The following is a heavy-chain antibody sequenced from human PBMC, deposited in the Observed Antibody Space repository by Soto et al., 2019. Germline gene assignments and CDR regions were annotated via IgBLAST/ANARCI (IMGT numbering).Heavy chain of an antibody. CDR3: STRNYHYRRSYYHFYFDF. CDR1: GFTFSNQA. Sequence: EVQLLESGGGLVQPGGSLRLSCAAAGFTFSNQAMSWVRQASGKGLEWVSGIGGSGDTYYADSLKSRFTVSVVNSNTTLNLQVSGLRAEATAVNYRSTRNYHYRRSYYHFYFDFWGQGTLVTVSS. D-gene: IGHD3-10*01. J-gene: IGHJ4*02. V-gene: IGHV3-23*01. CDR2: IGGSGDT.